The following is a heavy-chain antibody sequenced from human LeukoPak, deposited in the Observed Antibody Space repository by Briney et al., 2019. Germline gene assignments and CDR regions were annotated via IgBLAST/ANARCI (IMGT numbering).Heavy chain of an antibody. J-gene: IGHJ6*03. CDR2: INHSGNT. CDR1: DGSFSDYY. V-gene: IGHV4-34*01. D-gene: IGHD3-3*01. Sequence: SETLSLTCGVYDGSFSDYYWSWIRQPPGKGLEWIGEINHSGNTNYNPSLKSRVTISVDTSRKQFSLKLGSVTAADTAVYYCARAAFGVVISYYYYMDVWGKGTTVTVSS. CDR3: ARAAFGVVISYYYYMDV.